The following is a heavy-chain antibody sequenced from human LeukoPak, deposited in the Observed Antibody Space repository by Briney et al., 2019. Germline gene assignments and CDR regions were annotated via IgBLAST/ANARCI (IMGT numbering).Heavy chain of an antibody. CDR2: IYYSGST. CDR3: ARGPWYSSGWYIIDY. Sequence: TSETLYLTCTVSGGSISSYYWSWIRQPPGKELERIGYIYYSGSTNYNPSLKSRVTISVDTSKNQFSLKLSSVTAADTAVYYCARGPWYSSGWYIIDYWGQGTLVTVSS. J-gene: IGHJ4*02. CDR1: GGSISSYY. V-gene: IGHV4-59*01. D-gene: IGHD6-19*01.